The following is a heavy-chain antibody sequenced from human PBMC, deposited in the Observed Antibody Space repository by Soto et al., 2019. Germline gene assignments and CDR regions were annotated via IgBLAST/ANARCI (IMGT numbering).Heavy chain of an antibody. CDR2: ISGSGGTT. Sequence: GGSLRLSCAASGFTFSSYAMSWVRQAPGKGLEWVSAISGSGGTTYYADSVKGRFTISRDNSKNTLYLQMNSLRGEDTAIYYCAKFFAGTGGNNGSTSSFDSWGQGALLTISS. V-gene: IGHV3-23*01. D-gene: IGHD2-8*01. CDR3: AKFFAGTGGNNGSTSSFDS. J-gene: IGHJ4*02. CDR1: GFTFSSYA.